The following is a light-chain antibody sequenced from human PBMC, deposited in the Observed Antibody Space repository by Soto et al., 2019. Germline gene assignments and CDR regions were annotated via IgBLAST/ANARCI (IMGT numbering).Light chain of an antibody. J-gene: IGKJ1*01. CDR1: QSISSSY. CDR3: QQYNSWLWT. V-gene: IGKV3-20*01. Sequence: EIVLTQSPGTLSLSPGKRATLSCRASQSISSSYLAWYQQRPGQAPRLLIYGASSRATGIPDRFSGSGSGTEFTLTISSLQSEDFAVYYCQQYNSWLWTFGQGTKVDNK. CDR2: GAS.